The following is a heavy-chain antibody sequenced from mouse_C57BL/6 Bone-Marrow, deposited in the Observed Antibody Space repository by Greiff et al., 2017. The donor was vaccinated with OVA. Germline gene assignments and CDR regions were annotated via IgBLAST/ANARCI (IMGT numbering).Heavy chain of an antibody. J-gene: IGHJ1*03. CDR1: GYAFSSSW. CDR3: ARFYYDYDWYFDV. Sequence: VHLVESGPELVKPGASVKISCKASGYAFSSSWMNWVKQRPGKGLEWIGRIYPGDGDTNYNGKFKGKATLTADKSSSTAYMQLSSLTSEDSAVYFCARFYYDYDWYFDVWGTGTTVTVSS. CDR2: IYPGDGDT. V-gene: IGHV1-82*01. D-gene: IGHD2-4*01.